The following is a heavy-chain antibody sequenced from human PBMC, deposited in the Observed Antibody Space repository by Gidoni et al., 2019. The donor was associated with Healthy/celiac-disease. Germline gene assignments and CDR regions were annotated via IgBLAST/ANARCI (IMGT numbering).Heavy chain of an antibody. CDR2: ISGSGGST. Sequence: EVQLLASGGGLVQPGGSLRLSRAVPGFTFNSYAMSRVRQAPGKGLEWVSAISGSGGSTYYADSVKGRFTISRDNSKNTLYLQMNSLRAEDTAVYYCEKDGGRGRPQNWFDHWGQGTLVTVSS. CDR1: GFTFNSYA. CDR3: EKDGGRGRPQNWFDH. D-gene: IGHD1-26*01. V-gene: IGHV3-23*01. J-gene: IGHJ5*02.